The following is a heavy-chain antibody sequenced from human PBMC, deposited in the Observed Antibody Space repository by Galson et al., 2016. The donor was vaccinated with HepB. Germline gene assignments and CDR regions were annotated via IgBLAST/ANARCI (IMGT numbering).Heavy chain of an antibody. CDR2: ISNHGDKR. J-gene: IGHJ6*02. Sequence: SLRLSCAASGFSFTTYVMHWVRQAPGKGLEWVAAISNHGDKRYYLESVKGRFTISRDSSKDTLYLQMSSLRAEDTAVYYCVRATGSMDVWGQGTTVTVSS. D-gene: IGHD5-24*01. V-gene: IGHV3-30*14. CDR1: GFSFTTYV. CDR3: VRATGSMDV.